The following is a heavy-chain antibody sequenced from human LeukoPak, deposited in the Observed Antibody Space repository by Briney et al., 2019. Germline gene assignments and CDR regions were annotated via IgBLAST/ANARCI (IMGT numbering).Heavy chain of an antibody. J-gene: IGHJ3*02. CDR2: ISSNGGTT. CDR1: GFTFSTYA. V-gene: IGHV3-64*04. CDR3: ARAPDGYEAFDI. D-gene: IGHD3-22*01. Sequence: GGSLRLSCSASGFTFSTYAKHWVRQAPGKGLEYISGISSNGGTTYYADSVKGRFTISRDNSKNTLYLQMNSLRAEDTAVYYCARAPDGYEAFDIWGQGTMVTVSS.